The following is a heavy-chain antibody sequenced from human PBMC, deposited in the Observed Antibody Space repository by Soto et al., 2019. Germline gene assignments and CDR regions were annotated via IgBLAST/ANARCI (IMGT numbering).Heavy chain of an antibody. CDR3: ARDLRDHDAFDI. CDR2: ISAYNGNT. Sequence: GASVKVSCKASGYTFTSYGISWVRQAPGQRLEWTGWISAYNGNTNYAQKLQGRVTMTTDTSTSTAYMELRSLRFDDTAVYYCARDLRDHDAFDIWGQGKMVTVSS. CDR1: GYTFTSYG. J-gene: IGHJ3*02. V-gene: IGHV1-18*01.